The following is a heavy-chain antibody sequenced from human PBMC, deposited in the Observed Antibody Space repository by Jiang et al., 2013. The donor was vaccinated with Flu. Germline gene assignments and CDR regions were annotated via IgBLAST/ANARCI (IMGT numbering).Heavy chain of an antibody. V-gene: IGHV5-51*01. CDR1: GYSFSSYW. Sequence: GYSFSSYWISWVRQMPGKGLEWMGIIYPGDSDTRYSPSFQGQVTISADKSISTAYLQWSSLKASDTAMYYCARADYYDSSGPPDAFDIWGQGTMVTVSS. J-gene: IGHJ3*02. CDR3: ARADYYDSSGPPDAFDI. CDR2: IYPGDSDT. D-gene: IGHD3-22*01.